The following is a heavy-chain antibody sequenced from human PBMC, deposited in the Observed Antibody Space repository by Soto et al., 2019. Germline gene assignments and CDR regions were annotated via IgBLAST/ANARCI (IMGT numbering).Heavy chain of an antibody. J-gene: IGHJ5*02. CDR3: ARGSGWFFH. CDR2: MYFSGST. CDR1: GDSISGSS. D-gene: IGHD6-19*01. Sequence: QVQLQESGPGLVKPSETLSLTCTFSGDSISGSSWSWIRQPPGKGLEWIAYMYFSGSTNYNPSLKSRVTISVDRSQKPLSLKLSCVTAADTAVYYCARGSGWFFHWGQGTLVTVSS. V-gene: IGHV4-59*01.